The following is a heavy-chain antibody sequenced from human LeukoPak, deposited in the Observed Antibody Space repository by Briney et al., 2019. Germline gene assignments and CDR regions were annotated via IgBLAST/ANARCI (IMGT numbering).Heavy chain of an antibody. Sequence: GGSLRLSCAASGFTFSSSAMSWVRQVPGKGLEWVSGISASGGSTSYADSVKGRFTISRDNAKNSLYLQMNSLRAEDTAVYYCARDFTGLNFDYWGQGTLVTVSS. J-gene: IGHJ4*02. D-gene: IGHD1-14*01. V-gene: IGHV3-23*01. CDR1: GFTFSSSA. CDR3: ARDFTGLNFDY. CDR2: ISASGGST.